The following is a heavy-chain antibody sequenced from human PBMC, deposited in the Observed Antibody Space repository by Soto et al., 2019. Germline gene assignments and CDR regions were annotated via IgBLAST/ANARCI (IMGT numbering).Heavy chain of an antibody. Sequence: SETLSLTCAVYGGSFSGYYWSWIRQPPGKGLEWIGEINHSGSTNYNPSLKSRVTISVDTSKNQFSLKLSSVTAADTAVYYCARGERQLVPGKYWGQGTLVTVSS. D-gene: IGHD6-6*01. J-gene: IGHJ4*02. CDR2: INHSGST. CDR1: GGSFSGYY. CDR3: ARGERQLVPGKY. V-gene: IGHV4-34*01.